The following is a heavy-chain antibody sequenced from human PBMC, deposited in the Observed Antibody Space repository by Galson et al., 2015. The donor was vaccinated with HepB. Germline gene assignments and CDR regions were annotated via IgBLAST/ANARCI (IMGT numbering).Heavy chain of an antibody. Sequence: LSLTCTVSGGSISSSSYYWGWIRQPPGKGLEWIGNIYYSGGAYYNPSLESRVTISVDTSKNQFSLNVNSVTAADTAVYHCARDPHGGYGAFDYWGQGTLVTVSS. CDR3: ARDPHGGYGAFDY. CDR2: IYYSGGA. V-gene: IGHV4-39*07. D-gene: IGHD5-12*01. CDR1: GGSISSSSYY. J-gene: IGHJ4*02.